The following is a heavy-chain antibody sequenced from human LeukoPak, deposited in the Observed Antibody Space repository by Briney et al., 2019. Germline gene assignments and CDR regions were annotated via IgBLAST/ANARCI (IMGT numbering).Heavy chain of an antibody. V-gene: IGHV5-51*01. D-gene: IGHD5-24*01. CDR3: AKGDGYNTFDS. J-gene: IGHJ4*02. CDR2: IYPGDSDT. Sequence: GESLKISCKGSGYTFNSNWLGWVRPMPGKGLEWMGIIYPGDSDTRYSPSLQGQVTISVDKSIRTAYLQWSSLEASDSAMYYCAKGDGYNTFDSWGQGTLVTVSS. CDR1: GYTFNSNW.